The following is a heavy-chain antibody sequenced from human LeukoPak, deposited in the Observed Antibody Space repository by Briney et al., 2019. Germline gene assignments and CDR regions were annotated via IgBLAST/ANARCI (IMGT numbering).Heavy chain of an antibody. CDR1: GGSISSYY. Sequence: SETLSLTCTVSGGSISSYYWSWIRQPPGKGLEWIGYIYCSGSTNYNPSLKSRVTISVDTSKNQFSLKLSSVTAADTAVYYCARVRNWFDPWGQGTLVTVSS. J-gene: IGHJ5*02. V-gene: IGHV4-59*01. CDR2: IYCSGST. CDR3: ARVRNWFDP.